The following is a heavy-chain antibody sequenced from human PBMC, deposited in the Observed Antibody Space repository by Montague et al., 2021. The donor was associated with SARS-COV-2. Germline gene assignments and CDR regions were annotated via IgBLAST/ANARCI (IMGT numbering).Heavy chain of an antibody. Sequence: SETLSLTCTVSGGSISSSYYWGWIRQPPGKGLEWIGSIYYSGSTYYNPSLKSRVTISVDTSKNQFSLKLSSVTAADTAVYYCAKLLWFRGGFDYWGQGTLVTVSS. V-gene: IGHV4-39*07. CDR1: GGSISSSYY. CDR3: AKLLWFRGGFDY. J-gene: IGHJ4*02. CDR2: IYYSGST. D-gene: IGHD3-10*01.